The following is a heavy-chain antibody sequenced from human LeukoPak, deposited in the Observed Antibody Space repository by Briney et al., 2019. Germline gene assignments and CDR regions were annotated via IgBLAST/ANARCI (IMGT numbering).Heavy chain of an antibody. CDR3: ARVGDSSGYFFDY. V-gene: IGHV3-21*01. CDR2: ISSSSSYI. Sequence: PGGSLRLSCAASGFTFSSYSMNWVRQAPGKGLEWVSSISSSSSYIYYADSVKVRFTISRDHAKNSLYLQMNSLRAEDTAVYYCARVGDSSGYFFDYWGQGTLVTVSS. J-gene: IGHJ4*02. D-gene: IGHD3-22*01. CDR1: GFTFSSYS.